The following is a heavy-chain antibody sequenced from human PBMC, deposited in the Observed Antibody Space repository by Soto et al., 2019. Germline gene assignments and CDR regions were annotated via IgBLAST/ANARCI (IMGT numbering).Heavy chain of an antibody. CDR3: AKGVTAATSGWLSHFDT. V-gene: IGHV4-31*03. Sequence: SETLSLTCTVSGGSISSGGYYWSWIRQHPGKGLEWIGYIYYSGSTYYNPSPKSRVTISVDTSKNQFSLKLSSVTAADTAVYYCAKGVTAATSGWLSHFDTWGQGTVVTVSS. D-gene: IGHD6-19*01. CDR1: GGSISSGGYY. CDR2: IYYSGST. J-gene: IGHJ4*02.